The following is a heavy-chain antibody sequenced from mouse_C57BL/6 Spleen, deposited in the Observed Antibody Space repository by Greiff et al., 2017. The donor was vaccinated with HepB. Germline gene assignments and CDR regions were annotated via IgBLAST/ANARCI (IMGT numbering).Heavy chain of an antibody. CDR1: GYTFTTYP. Sequence: VQRVESGAELVKPGASVKMSCKASGYTFTTYPIEWMKQNHGKSLEWIGNFHPYNDDTKYNEKFKGKATLTVEKSSSTVYLELSRLTSDDSAVYYCARRAARGNLYYAMDYWGQGTSVTVSS. CDR3: ARRAARGNLYYAMDY. J-gene: IGHJ4*01. V-gene: IGHV1-47*01. CDR2: FHPYNDDT. D-gene: IGHD3-3*01.